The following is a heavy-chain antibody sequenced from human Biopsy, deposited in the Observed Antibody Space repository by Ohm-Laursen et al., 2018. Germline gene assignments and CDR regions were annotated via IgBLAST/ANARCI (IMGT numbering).Heavy chain of an antibody. V-gene: IGHV4-59*08. CDR2: ISYSRDT. D-gene: IGHD6-19*01. Sequence: SDTLSLTCIVSGGSISGSSWSWIRQAPGKGLEWIGYISYSRDTNYNPSLKSRITISVDTSKNQFSLKLTSVTAADTAVYYCAKHGSGWTGGDAFHIWGQGTMVTVSS. CDR1: GGSISGSS. CDR3: AKHGSGWTGGDAFHI. J-gene: IGHJ3*02.